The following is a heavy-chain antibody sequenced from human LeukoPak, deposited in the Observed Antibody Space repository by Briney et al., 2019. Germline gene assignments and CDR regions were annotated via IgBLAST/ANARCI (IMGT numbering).Heavy chain of an antibody. Sequence: SETLSLTCAVYGGTFSGYYWSWIRQPPGKGLEWIGEINHSGSINYNPSLKSRVTISEDTSKNQFSLKLSSVAAADAVVYYWARAGEIAAAGFDIWGQGTMVTVSS. V-gene: IGHV4-34*01. J-gene: IGHJ3*02. CDR1: GGTFSGYY. CDR2: INHSGSI. CDR3: ARAGEIAAAGFDI. D-gene: IGHD6-13*01.